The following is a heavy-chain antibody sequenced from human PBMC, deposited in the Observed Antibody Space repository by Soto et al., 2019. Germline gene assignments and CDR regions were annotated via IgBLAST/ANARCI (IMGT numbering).Heavy chain of an antibody. V-gene: IGHV3-15*07. CDR2: IKSKTDGGTT. CDR3: TTDPDSSSWYYFDY. Sequence: EVQLVESGGGLVKPGGSLRLSCAASGFTFSNAWMNWVRQAPGKGLEWVGRIKSKTDGGTTDYAAPVKGRFTISRDDSTNTLYLQMNSLKTEDTAVYYCTTDPDSSSWYYFDYWGQGTLVTVSS. D-gene: IGHD6-13*01. J-gene: IGHJ4*02. CDR1: GFTFSNAW.